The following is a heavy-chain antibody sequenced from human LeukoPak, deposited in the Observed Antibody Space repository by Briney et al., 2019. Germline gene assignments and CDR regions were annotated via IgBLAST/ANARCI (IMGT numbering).Heavy chain of an antibody. J-gene: IGHJ4*02. D-gene: IGHD1-14*01. CDR2: ISSSSSYI. Sequence: GGSLRLSCAASGFTFSSYGMNWVRQAPGKGLEWVSSISSSSSYIYYADSVQGRFTTSRDNAKNSLYLQMNSLRAEDTAVYYCARVNRLVDGDCFDYWGQGTLVTVSS. CDR1: GFTFSSYG. V-gene: IGHV3-21*01. CDR3: ARVNRLVDGDCFDY.